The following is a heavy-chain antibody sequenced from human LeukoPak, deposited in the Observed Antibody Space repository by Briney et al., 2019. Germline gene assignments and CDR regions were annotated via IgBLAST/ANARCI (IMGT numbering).Heavy chain of an antibody. J-gene: IGHJ4*02. CDR1: GFTSSSYA. CDR2: ISYDGSNK. V-gene: IGHV3-30*04. D-gene: IGHD4-17*01. CDR3: ARDEGYGDPLFDY. Sequence: QTGGSLRLSCAASGFTSSSYAMHWVRQAPGKGLEWVAVISYDGSNKYYADSVKGRFTISRDNSKNTLYLQMNSLRAEDTAVYYCARDEGYGDPLFDYWGQGTLVTVSS.